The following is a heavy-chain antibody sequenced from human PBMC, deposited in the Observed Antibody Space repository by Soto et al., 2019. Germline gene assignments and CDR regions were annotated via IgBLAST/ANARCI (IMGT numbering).Heavy chain of an antibody. CDR3: ARLPKGSRVTS. V-gene: IGHV3-48*02. D-gene: IGHD4-17*01. CDR2: ITSSGDSI. J-gene: IGHJ4*02. CDR1: GFRFSDHS. Sequence: EVQLLESGGGLIHPGGSLRLSGVASGFRFSDHSMNWVRQAPGKGLEWVSYITSSGDSIYYADSVKGRFTVSRDNAKNSLFLQVNSLRDEDTAVYYCARLPKGSRVTSWGQGTLVTVSS.